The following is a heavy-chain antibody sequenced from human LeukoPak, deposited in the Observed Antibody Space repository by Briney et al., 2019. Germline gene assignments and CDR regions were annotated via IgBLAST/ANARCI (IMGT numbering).Heavy chain of an antibody. CDR2: IKEDGSET. V-gene: IGHV3-7*01. CDR1: GFTLSGYW. D-gene: IGHD3-10*01. Sequence: GGSLRLSCAASGFTLSGYWMSRVRQAPGKGLEWVANIKEDGSETYYVDSVKGRFTISRDNAKNSLYLHMNSLTAEDTAMYYCARDWVAGVPFDAFDIWGQGTMVSVSS. CDR3: ARDWVAGVPFDAFDI. J-gene: IGHJ3*02.